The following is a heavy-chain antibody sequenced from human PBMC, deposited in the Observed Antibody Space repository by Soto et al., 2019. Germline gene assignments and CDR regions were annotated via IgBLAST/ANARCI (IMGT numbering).Heavy chain of an antibody. CDR3: AKVGRFGDYFDY. CDR2: IIPIFGTA. Sequence: SVKVSCKASGGTFSSYAISWVRQAPGQGLEWMGGIIPIFGTANYAQKFQGRVTITADDSTSTAYMELSSLRSEDTAVYYCAKVGRFGDYFDYWGQGTPVTVSS. CDR1: GGTFSSYA. D-gene: IGHD3-10*01. V-gene: IGHV1-69*13. J-gene: IGHJ4*02.